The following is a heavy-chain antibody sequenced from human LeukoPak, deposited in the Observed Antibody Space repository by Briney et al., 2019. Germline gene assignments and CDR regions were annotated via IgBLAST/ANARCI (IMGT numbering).Heavy chain of an antibody. D-gene: IGHD1-14*01. CDR1: GYTFTSYY. V-gene: IGHV1-46*01. J-gene: IGHJ5*02. CDR3: AREGGTGNWFDP. CDR2: INPSGGST. Sequence: ASVKVSCKASGYTFTSYYMRWVRQAPGQGLEWMGIINPSGGSTSYAQKFQGRVTMTRDMSTSTVYMELSSLRSEDPAVYYCAREGGTGNWFDPWGQGTLVTVSS.